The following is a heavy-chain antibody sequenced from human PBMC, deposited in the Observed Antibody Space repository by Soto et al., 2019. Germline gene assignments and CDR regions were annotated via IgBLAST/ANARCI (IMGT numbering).Heavy chain of an antibody. J-gene: IGHJ4*02. CDR1: GFTFATYG. D-gene: IGHD1-7*01. CDR3: AKEMTAERELRHFDF. V-gene: IGHV3-23*01. Sequence: EVHLLESGGALVQPGGSLRLSCAASGFTFATYGMNWVRQAPGKGLEWVSGLSYTGESTYYADSVKGRFTVSRDNSKNILYLDMNSLRAEDTALYYCAKEMTAERELRHFDFWGQGTLVTVSS. CDR2: LSYTGEST.